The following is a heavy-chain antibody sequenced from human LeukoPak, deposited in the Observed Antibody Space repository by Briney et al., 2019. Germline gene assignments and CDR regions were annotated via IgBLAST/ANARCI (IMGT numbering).Heavy chain of an antibody. V-gene: IGHV3-30*02. CDR1: GFTFSSYG. J-gene: IGHJ4*02. CDR2: IRYDGSNK. CDR3: AKDGRITIFGVVILFDY. Sequence: PGGSLRLSCAASGFTFSSYGMHWVRQAPGKGLGWVAFIRYDGSNKYYADSVKGRFTISRDNSKNTLYLQMNSLRAEDTAVYYCAKDGRITIFGVVILFDYWGQGTLVTVSS. D-gene: IGHD3-3*01.